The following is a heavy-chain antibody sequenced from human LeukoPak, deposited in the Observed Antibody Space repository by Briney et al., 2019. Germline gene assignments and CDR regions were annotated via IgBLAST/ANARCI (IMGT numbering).Heavy chain of an antibody. CDR3: ARRGSALGSYSFDF. D-gene: IGHD3-10*01. CDR2: IYYSGST. CDR1: AGSMNTYY. V-gene: IGHV4-59*08. J-gene: IGHJ4*02. Sequence: RPSETLSLTCTVSAGSMNTYYWGWIRQPPGKGLEWIGYIYYSGSTNYNPSLKSRVSLSVDMSKNQFSLNLSSVTAADTAVYFCARRGSALGSYSFDFWGRGTLVTVSS.